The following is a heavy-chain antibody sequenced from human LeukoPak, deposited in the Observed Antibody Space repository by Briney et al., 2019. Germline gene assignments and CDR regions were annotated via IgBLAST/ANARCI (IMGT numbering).Heavy chain of an antibody. D-gene: IGHD2-8*01. J-gene: IGHJ4*02. CDR2: VYHSGST. CDR3: ARDRDLLGYCTNGVCYKGYDY. Sequence: SETLSLTCTVSGYSISSGYYWGWIRQPPGKGLEWIGSVYHSGSTYYNSSLKSRVTISVGTSKNQFSLKLSSVTAADTAVYYCARDRDLLGYCTNGVCYKGYDYWGQGTLVTVSS. V-gene: IGHV4-38-2*02. CDR1: GYSISSGYY.